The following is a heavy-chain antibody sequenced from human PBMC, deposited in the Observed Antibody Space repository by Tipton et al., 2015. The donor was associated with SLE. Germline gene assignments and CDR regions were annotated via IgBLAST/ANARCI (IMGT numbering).Heavy chain of an antibody. Sequence: SLRLSCAASGFTFSSYSMNWVRQAPGKGLEWVSYISSSSSTIYYADSVKGRFTISRDNAKNSLYLQRNSLRAEDTAVYYCPRQPRDRSGYSSDAFDIWGQGTMVTVSS. CDR2: ISSSSSTI. J-gene: IGHJ3*02. V-gene: IGHV3-48*01. CDR3: PRQPRDRSGYSSDAFDI. D-gene: IGHD3-22*01. CDR1: GFTFSSYS.